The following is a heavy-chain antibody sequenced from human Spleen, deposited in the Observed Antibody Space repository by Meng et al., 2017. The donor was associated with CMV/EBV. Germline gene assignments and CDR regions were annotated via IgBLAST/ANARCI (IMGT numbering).Heavy chain of an antibody. Sequence: TLSLTCAVCGGSFSGYYWSWIRKSPGKGLEWIGEINHSGSTNYNPSLKSRVTISVDTSKTQFSLKLSSVTAADTAVYYCARSDFDCWGQGTLVTVSS. J-gene: IGHJ4*02. V-gene: IGHV4-34*01. CDR2: INHSGST. CDR3: ARSDFDC. CDR1: GGSFSGYY.